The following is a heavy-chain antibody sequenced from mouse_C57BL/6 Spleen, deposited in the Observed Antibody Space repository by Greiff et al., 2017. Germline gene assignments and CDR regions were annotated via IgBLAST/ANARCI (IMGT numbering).Heavy chain of an antibody. D-gene: IGHD1-1*01. CDR3: ARDYYGSLYFDY. CDR1: GFTFTDYY. J-gene: IGHJ2*01. V-gene: IGHV7-3*01. CDR2: IRNKANGYTT. Sequence: EVKLVESGGGLVQPGGSLSLSCAASGFTFTDYYMSWVRQPPGKALEWLGFIRNKANGYTTESSASVKGRFTISSYNSQSILYLQMNAMRAEDSATYYCARDYYGSLYFDYWGQGTTLTVSS.